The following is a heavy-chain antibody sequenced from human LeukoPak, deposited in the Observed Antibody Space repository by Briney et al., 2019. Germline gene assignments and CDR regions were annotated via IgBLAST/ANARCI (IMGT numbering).Heavy chain of an antibody. CDR3: AKGHFPLRDGYNFPDFDY. V-gene: IGHV3-23*01. Sequence: GGSLRLPCAASEFTFPSYAMSWVRQAPGRGLEWVSGISDSGVNTYYTDSVKGRFTISRDNSKNTLYLQMNSLRPEDAAVYYCAKGHFPLRDGYNFPDFDYWGQGTLVTVSS. CDR1: EFTFPSYA. D-gene: IGHD5-24*01. J-gene: IGHJ4*02. CDR2: ISDSGVNT.